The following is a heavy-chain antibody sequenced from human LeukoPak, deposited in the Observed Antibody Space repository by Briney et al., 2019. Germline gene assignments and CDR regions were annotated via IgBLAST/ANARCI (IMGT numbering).Heavy chain of an antibody. Sequence: GGSLRLSCAASGFTFSRGWMTWVRQSPGKGLEWVANIKQDGSEKYYVASVKGRFTISRDNAKSSLYLQMNSLRAEDTAVYYCARLAYSDPYYFDSWGQGALVTVSS. V-gene: IGHV3-7*05. J-gene: IGHJ4*02. CDR2: IKQDGSEK. CDR1: GFTFSRGW. D-gene: IGHD4-17*01. CDR3: ARLAYSDPYYFDS.